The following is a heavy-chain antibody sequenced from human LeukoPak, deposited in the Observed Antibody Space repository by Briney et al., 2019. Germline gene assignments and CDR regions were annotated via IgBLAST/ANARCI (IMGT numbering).Heavy chain of an antibody. J-gene: IGHJ4*02. CDR2: IKSKTDGGTT. CDR3: ARYYYDSSGRPWGFDY. Sequence: GGSLRLSCAASGFTFSNAWMSWVRQAPGKGLEWVGRIKSKTDGGTTDYAAPVKGRFTISRDDSKNTLYLQMNSLRAEDTAVYYCARYYYDSSGRPWGFDYWGQGTLVTVSS. CDR1: GFTFSNAW. V-gene: IGHV3-15*01. D-gene: IGHD3-22*01.